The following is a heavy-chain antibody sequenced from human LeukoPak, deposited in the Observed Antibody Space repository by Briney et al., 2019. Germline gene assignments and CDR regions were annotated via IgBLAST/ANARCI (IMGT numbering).Heavy chain of an antibody. J-gene: IGHJ6*02. Sequence: GGSLRLSCAASGFTFSRYWMSWVRQAPGKGLEWVANIKEDGSEKYYVDSVKGQFTISRDNAQNSLYLQMNSLRAEDTAVYYCATGWGGVTGYYYDMDVWGQGTAVTVSS. CDR2: IKEDGSEK. D-gene: IGHD3-16*01. V-gene: IGHV3-7*01. CDR1: GFTFSRYW. CDR3: ATGWGGVTGYYYDMDV.